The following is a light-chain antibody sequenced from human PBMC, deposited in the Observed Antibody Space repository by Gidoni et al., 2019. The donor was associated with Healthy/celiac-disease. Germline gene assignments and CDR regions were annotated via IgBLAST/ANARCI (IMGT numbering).Light chain of an antibody. CDR2: DAS. CDR1: QSVSSY. Sequence: EIVLKQSPATLSLSPGERATLSCRASQSVSSYLAWYQQKPGQAPRLLIYDASNRATGIPARFSGSWSGTDFTLTISSLEPEDFAVYYCQQRSNWPLTFGGGTKVEIK. V-gene: IGKV3-11*01. J-gene: IGKJ4*01. CDR3: QQRSNWPLT.